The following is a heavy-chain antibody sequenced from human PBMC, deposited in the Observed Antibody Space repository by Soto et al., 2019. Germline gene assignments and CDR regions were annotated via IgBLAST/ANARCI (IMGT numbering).Heavy chain of an antibody. J-gene: IGHJ4*02. CDR1: GFTFSSYS. Sequence: PVGSLRLSCAASGFTFSSYSMNWVRQAPGKGLEWVSSISSSSSYIYYADSVKGRFTISRDNAKNSLYLQMNSLRAEDTAVYYCARVNDYVWGSDYWGQGTLVTAPQ. CDR2: ISSSSSYI. CDR3: ARVNDYVWGSDY. D-gene: IGHD3-16*01. V-gene: IGHV3-21*01.